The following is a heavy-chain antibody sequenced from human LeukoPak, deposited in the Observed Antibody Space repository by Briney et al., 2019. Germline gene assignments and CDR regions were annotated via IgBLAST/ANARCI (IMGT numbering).Heavy chain of an antibody. Sequence: GGSLRLSCAASGFTFSSYAMSWVRQAPGKGLEWVSTISGSGGSTYYADSVKGRFTVSRDNSKNTLYLQINSLRAEDTAVYYCAKGPSYGDLDFWGQGTLVTVSS. V-gene: IGHV3-23*01. CDR1: GFTFSSYA. J-gene: IGHJ4*02. CDR2: ISGSGGST. CDR3: AKGPSYGDLDF. D-gene: IGHD4-17*01.